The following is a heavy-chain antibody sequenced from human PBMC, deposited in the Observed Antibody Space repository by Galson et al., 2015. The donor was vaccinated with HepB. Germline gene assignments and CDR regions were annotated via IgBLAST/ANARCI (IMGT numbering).Heavy chain of an antibody. CDR2: IYPGDSDT. Sequence: QSGAEVKKPGESLKISCKGSGYSFTSYWIGWVRQMPWKGLEWMGIIYPGDSDTRYSPSFQGQVTISADKSISTAYLQWSSLKASDTAMYYCAALPYYYGSGSYFAFDPWGQGTLVTVSS. D-gene: IGHD3-10*01. CDR1: GYSFTSYW. J-gene: IGHJ5*02. CDR3: AALPYYYGSGSYFAFDP. V-gene: IGHV5-51*03.